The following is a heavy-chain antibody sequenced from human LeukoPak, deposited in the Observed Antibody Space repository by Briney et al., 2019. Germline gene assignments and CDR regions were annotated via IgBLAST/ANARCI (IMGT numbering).Heavy chain of an antibody. CDR2: IYTSGST. Sequence: SETLSLTCTVSGGSISSGSYYWSWIRQPAGKGLEWIGRIYTSGSTNYNPSLKSRVTISVDTSKNQFSLKLSSLTAADTAVYYCARGQLRFLEWLSFNWFDPWGQGTLVTISS. J-gene: IGHJ5*02. V-gene: IGHV4-61*02. D-gene: IGHD3-3*01. CDR3: ARGQLRFLEWLSFNWFDP. CDR1: GGSISSGSYY.